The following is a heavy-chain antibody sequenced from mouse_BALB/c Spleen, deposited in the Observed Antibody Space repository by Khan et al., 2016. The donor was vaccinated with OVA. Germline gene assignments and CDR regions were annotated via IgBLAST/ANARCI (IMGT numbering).Heavy chain of an antibody. CDR3: VRYWAYNGNDGWFAY. J-gene: IGHJ3*01. CDR2: IDPSNGYT. CDR1: GYTFTSYT. V-gene: IGHV1-4*01. Sequence: QVRLQQSGAELARPGASVKMSCKASGYTFTSYTIHWIKLRPGQGLEWIGFIDPSNGYTNYNQKFKDKATLTADKSSTTVYMQLSSLTSDDSAVYNCVRYWAYNGNDGWFAYWGQGTLVIVSA. D-gene: IGHD2-14*01.